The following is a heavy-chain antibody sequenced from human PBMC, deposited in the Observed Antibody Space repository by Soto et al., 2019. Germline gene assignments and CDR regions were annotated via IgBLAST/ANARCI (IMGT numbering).Heavy chain of an antibody. CDR2: IYYSGST. D-gene: IGHD2-15*01. V-gene: IGHV4-39*01. Sequence: SSETLSLTCTVSGGSISSSSYYWGWIRQPPGKGLEWIGSIYYSGSTYYNPSLKSRVTISVDTSKNQFSLKLSSVTAADTAVYYCVRTNHNSSGGSCYSYYGMDVWGQRTTVT. J-gene: IGHJ6*02. CDR3: VRTNHNSSGGSCYSYYGMDV. CDR1: GGSISSSSYY.